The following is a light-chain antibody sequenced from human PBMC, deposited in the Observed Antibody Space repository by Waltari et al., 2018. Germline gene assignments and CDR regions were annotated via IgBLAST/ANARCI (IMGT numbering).Light chain of an antibody. J-gene: IGLJ2*01. CDR1: SSNIGSGSD. CDR3: QSYDSSLSATVV. CDR2: GNN. Sequence: QSVLTQPPSVSGAPGQRVTISCTGSSSNIGSGSDVHWYRQLPGKAPKLLIYGNNHRPSGVPDRFSGSRSVTSASLAITGLQAGDEADYYCQSYDSSLSATVVFGGGTKLTVL. V-gene: IGLV1-40*01.